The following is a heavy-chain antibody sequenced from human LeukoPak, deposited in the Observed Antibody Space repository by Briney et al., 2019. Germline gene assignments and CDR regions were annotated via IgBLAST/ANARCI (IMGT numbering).Heavy chain of an antibody. CDR1: GFTFSSYA. CDR3: ASPRITMIVVVPHY. D-gene: IGHD3-22*01. J-gene: IGHJ4*02. CDR2: ISGSGGST. V-gene: IGHV3-23*01. Sequence: GGSLRLSCAASGFTFSSYAMSWVRQAPGKGLEWVSAISGSGGSTYYADSVKGRFTISRDNSKNTLYLQMDSLRAEDTAVYYCASPRITMIVVVPHYWGQGTLVTVSS.